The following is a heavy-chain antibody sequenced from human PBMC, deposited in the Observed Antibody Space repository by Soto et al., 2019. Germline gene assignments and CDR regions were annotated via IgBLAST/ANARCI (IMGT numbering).Heavy chain of an antibody. CDR3: AKDPDIVVVVAAMTNDY. J-gene: IGHJ4*02. CDR1: GFTFSYYW. D-gene: IGHD2-15*01. CDR2: IHSDGSST. V-gene: IGHV3-74*01. Sequence: PGGSLRLSCAASGFTFSYYWMHWVRQAPGQGLLWVSRIHSDGSSTTYADSVKGRFTISRDNSKNTLYLQMNSLRAEDTAVYYCAKDPDIVVVVAAMTNDYWGQGTLVTVSS.